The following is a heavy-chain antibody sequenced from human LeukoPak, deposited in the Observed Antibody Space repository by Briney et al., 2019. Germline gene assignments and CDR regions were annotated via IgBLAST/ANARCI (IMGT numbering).Heavy chain of an antibody. CDR3: ARGAGHSSSWCFNWFDP. CDR2: INPNSGGT. CDR1: GYTFTDYY. Sequence: GASVKVSCKASGYTFTDYYLHWVRQSPGQGLEWMGWINPNSGGTNYAQKFQGRVTMTRDMSISTVYMELSTLRSDDTAVYFCARGAGHSSSWCFNWFDPWDQGTLVTVSS. D-gene: IGHD6-13*01. J-gene: IGHJ5*02. V-gene: IGHV1-2*02.